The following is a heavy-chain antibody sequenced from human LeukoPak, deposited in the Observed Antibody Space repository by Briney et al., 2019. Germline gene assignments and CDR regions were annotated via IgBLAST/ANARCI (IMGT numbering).Heavy chain of an antibody. V-gene: IGHV3-7*01. CDR3: ARVMSASVWRSYGSYYYYYYMDI. D-gene: IGHD3-16*01. J-gene: IGHJ6*03. CDR1: GFTFSSYW. Sequence: QPGGSLRLSCAASGFTFSSYWMSWVRQAPGKGLEGVANIKQEGSEKYSVDSVKGRFTISRDNAKNSLYMQMNSLRAEDTAVYYCARVMSASVWRSYGSYYYYYYMDIWGKGTTVTVSS. CDR2: IKQEGSEK.